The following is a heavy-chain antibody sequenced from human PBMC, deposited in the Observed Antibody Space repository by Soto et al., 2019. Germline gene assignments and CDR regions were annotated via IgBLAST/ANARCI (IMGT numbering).Heavy chain of an antibody. CDR1: GASVSTNRAP. CDR2: TYYRSKWYN. D-gene: IGHD2-2*01. Sequence: SQTLSLTSAISGASVSTNRAPCAWIRQSPSRGLEWLGRTYYRSKWYNDYAVSVKGRITINQDPSNNQFSLQLNSVNPDDTAVYYCARLVGNSWLDSWGQGILVTVSS. V-gene: IGHV6-1*01. J-gene: IGHJ5*01. CDR3: ARLVGNSWLDS.